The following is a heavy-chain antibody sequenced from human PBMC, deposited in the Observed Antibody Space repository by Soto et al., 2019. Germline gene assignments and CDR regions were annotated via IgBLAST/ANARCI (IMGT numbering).Heavy chain of an antibody. CDR2: IYHSGST. CDR3: ARSFRLKDSSSWYGGYYFDY. J-gene: IGHJ4*02. Sequence: QVQLQESGPGLVKPSGTLSLTCAVSGGSISSSNWWRWVRQPPGKGLEWIGEIYHSGSTNYNPSLKSRVTISVDKSKNQFSLKLSSVTAADTAVYYCARSFRLKDSSSWYGGYYFDYWGQGTLVTVSS. V-gene: IGHV4-4*02. D-gene: IGHD6-13*01. CDR1: GGSISSSNW.